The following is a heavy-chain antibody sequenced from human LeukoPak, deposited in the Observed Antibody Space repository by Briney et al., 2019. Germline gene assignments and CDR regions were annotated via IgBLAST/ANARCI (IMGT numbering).Heavy chain of an antibody. D-gene: IGHD5-24*01. CDR3: ARDYKYAFDN. CDR1: GFTFSDYS. J-gene: IGHJ4*02. Sequence: GGSLRLSCAASGFTFSDYSMNWVRQAPGKGLEWISYIGIDNGNTNYADSVKGRFTISGDKAKNSLYLQMNSLRVEDTAVYYCARDYKYAFDNWGQGTLVTVSS. CDR2: IGIDNGNT. V-gene: IGHV3-48*01.